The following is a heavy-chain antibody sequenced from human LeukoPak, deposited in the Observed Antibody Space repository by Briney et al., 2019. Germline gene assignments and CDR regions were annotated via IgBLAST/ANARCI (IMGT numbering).Heavy chain of an antibody. D-gene: IGHD2-2*02. Sequence: GASVKVSCKASGYTFTSYDINWVRQATGQGLEWMGWMNPNSGNTGYAQKFQGRVTMTRNTSISTAYMELSSLRSEDTAVYYCARPRNCSSTSCYNYYYYGMDVWGQGTTVTVSS. CDR1: GYTFTSYD. CDR2: MNPNSGNT. V-gene: IGHV1-8*01. CDR3: ARPRNCSSTSCYNYYYYGMDV. J-gene: IGHJ6*02.